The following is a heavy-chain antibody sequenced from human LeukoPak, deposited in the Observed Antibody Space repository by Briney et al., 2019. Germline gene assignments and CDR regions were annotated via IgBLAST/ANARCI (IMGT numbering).Heavy chain of an antibody. CDR3: AKDLTRDIVVVVAAILGFDY. CDR2: ISYDGSNK. J-gene: IGHJ4*02. Sequence: GGSLRLSCAASGFTFSSYAMHWVRQAPGKGLEWVAVISYDGSNKYYADSVKGRFTISRDNSKNTLYLQMNSLRAEDTAVYYCAKDLTRDIVVVVAAILGFDYWGQGTLVTVSS. D-gene: IGHD2-15*01. V-gene: IGHV3-30*04. CDR1: GFTFSSYA.